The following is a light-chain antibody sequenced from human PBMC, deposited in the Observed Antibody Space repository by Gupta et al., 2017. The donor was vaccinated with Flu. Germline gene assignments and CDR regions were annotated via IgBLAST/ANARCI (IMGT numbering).Light chain of an antibody. CDR3: QTWGTAIQPVV. J-gene: IGLJ2*01. CDR2: INIDGSH. Sequence: LVLTQSPSASASLGASVKLTCTPSSGLSNYAIAWHQQQPEKGPRYLMKINIDGSHSKGDGIPDRFSGSSSGAERYLTISSLQSEDEADYYCQTWGTAIQPVVFGGGTKLTVL. CDR1: SGLSNYA. V-gene: IGLV4-69*01.